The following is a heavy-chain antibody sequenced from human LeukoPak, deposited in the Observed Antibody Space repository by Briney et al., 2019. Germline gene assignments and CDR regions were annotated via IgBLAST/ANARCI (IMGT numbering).Heavy chain of an antibody. CDR2: IHLSGSA. D-gene: IGHD1-14*01. CDR3: AREQPEWRAFDI. V-gene: IGHV3-53*01. CDR1: GFTVSSNY. J-gene: IGHJ3*02. Sequence: GGSLRLSCAASGFTVSSNYMSWVRQAPGKGLEWVSVIHLSGSAYYADSVKGRFTISRDNSKNTLYLQMNTLRAEDTAVYYCAREQPEWRAFDIWGQGTMVTVSS.